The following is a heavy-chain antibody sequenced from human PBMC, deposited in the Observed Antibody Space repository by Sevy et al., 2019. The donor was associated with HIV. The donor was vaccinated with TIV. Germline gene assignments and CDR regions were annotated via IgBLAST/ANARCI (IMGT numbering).Heavy chain of an antibody. Sequence: ASVKVSCKASGYTFTSYGISWVRQAPGQGLEWMGWISAYNGNTNYAQKLQGRVTMTTDTSTSTAYMELRSLRSDDTAVYYCARAPIVVVPAAMGGGFDPWGQGTLVTVSS. D-gene: IGHD2-2*01. CDR2: ISAYNGNT. CDR1: GYTFTSYG. J-gene: IGHJ5*02. V-gene: IGHV1-18*01. CDR3: ARAPIVVVPAAMGGGFDP.